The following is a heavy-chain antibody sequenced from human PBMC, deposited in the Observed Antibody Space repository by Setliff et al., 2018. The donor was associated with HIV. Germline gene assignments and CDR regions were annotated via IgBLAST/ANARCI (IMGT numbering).Heavy chain of an antibody. J-gene: IGHJ6*03. D-gene: IGHD3-16*01. CDR1: GDSVSSKSAA. CDR2: TYYRSKWSN. Sequence: SQTLSLTCAISGDSVSSKSAAWNWLRQSPSRGLEWLGRTYYRSKWSNDYAVSVKSRITINSDTSKNQFSLQLNSVTPEDTAVYFCARGGDWDYNYYMDVWDKGTTVTVSS. CDR3: ARGGDWDYNYYMDV. V-gene: IGHV6-1*01.